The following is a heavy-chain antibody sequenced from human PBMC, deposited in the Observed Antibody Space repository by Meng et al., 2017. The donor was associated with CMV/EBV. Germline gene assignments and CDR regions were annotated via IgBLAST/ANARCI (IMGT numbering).Heavy chain of an antibody. CDR2: IIPLLGIA. CDR1: GGTFSSYT. V-gene: IGHV1-69*02. D-gene: IGHD3-10*01. Sequence: SVKVSCKASGGTFSSYTISWVRQAPGQGLEWMGRIIPLLGIANYAQKFQGRVTITADKSTSTAYMELSSLRSEDTAVYYCARGGLYYYGSGTRPPRAWFDPWGQGTLVTVSS. CDR3: ARGGLYYYGSGTRPPRAWFDP. J-gene: IGHJ5*02.